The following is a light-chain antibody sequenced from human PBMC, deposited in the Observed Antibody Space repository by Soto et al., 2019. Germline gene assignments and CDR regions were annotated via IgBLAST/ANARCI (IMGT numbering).Light chain of an antibody. CDR3: QQYNSYSWT. CDR1: QSISSW. Sequence: DIQMTQSPSTLSASLGDSVTITCGASQSISSWLAWFQQKPGKAPKLLIYKASSLESGVPSRFRGSGSGTEFTLTISSLQPDDFEPYYCQQYNSYSWTFGQGTKVDIK. V-gene: IGKV1-5*03. J-gene: IGKJ1*01. CDR2: KAS.